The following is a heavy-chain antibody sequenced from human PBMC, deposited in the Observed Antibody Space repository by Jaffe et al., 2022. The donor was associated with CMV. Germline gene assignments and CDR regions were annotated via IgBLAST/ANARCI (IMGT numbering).Heavy chain of an antibody. CDR2: IIPILGIA. D-gene: IGHD2-21*02. J-gene: IGHJ4*02. CDR1: GGTFSSYA. CDR3: ARDNDEGPPNCGGDCYSGY. V-gene: IGHV1-69*09. Sequence: QVQLVQSGAEVKKPGSSVKVSCKASGGTFSSYAISWVRQAPGQGLEWMGRIIPILGIANYAQKFQGRVTITADKSTSTAYMELSSLRSEDTAVYYCARDNDEGPPNCGGDCYSGYWGQGTLVTVSS.